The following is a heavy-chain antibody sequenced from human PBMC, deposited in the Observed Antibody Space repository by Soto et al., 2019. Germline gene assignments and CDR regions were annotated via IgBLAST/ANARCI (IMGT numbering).Heavy chain of an antibody. V-gene: IGHV3-23*01. D-gene: IGHD3-3*01. CDR3: AKVADFFITISNWFDP. CDR1: GFTFSSYA. CDR2: ISGSGGST. J-gene: IGHJ5*02. Sequence: PGGSLRLSCSASGFTFSSYAMSWVRQAPGKGLEWVSAISGSGGSTYYADSVKGRFTISRDNSKNTLYLQMNSLRAEDTAVYYCAKVADFFITISNWFDPWGQGTLVTVSS.